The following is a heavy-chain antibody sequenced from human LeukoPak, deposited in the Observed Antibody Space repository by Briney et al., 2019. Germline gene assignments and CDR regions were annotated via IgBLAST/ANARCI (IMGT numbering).Heavy chain of an antibody. V-gene: IGHV3-7*03. CDR3: ASHSSGWCYFDY. J-gene: IGHJ4*02. CDR1: GFTFSSYW. Sequence: GGSLRLSCAATGFTFSSYWMSWVRQAPGKGLEWVANIKQDGSEKYYVDSVKGRFTISRDNAKNSLYLQMNSLRAEDTAVYYCASHSSGWCYFDYWGQGTLVTVSS. D-gene: IGHD6-19*01. CDR2: IKQDGSEK.